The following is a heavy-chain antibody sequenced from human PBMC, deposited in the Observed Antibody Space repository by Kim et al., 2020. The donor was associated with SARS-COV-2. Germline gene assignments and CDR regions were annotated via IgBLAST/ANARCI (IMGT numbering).Heavy chain of an antibody. CDR2: ISGSGGST. CDR3: AKDRKYQLLYSGGYWYFDL. D-gene: IGHD2-2*02. V-gene: IGHV3-23*01. Sequence: GGSLRLSCAASGFTFSSYAMSWVRQAPGKGLEWVSAISGSGGSTYYADSVKGRFTISRDNSKNTLYLQMNSLRAEDTAVYYCAKDRKYQLLYSGGYWYFDLWGRGTLVTVSS. CDR1: GFTFSSYA. J-gene: IGHJ2*01.